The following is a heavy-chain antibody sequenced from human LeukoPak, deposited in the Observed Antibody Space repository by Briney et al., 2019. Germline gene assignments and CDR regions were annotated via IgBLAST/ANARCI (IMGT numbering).Heavy chain of an antibody. CDR3: ARRGLATTGGFDY. CDR1: GGSFSGYY. Sequence: PSETLSLTCAVYGGSFSGYYWSWIRQPPGKGLEWIGEINHSGSTYYNPSLKSRVTISVDTSKNQFSLKLSSVTAADTAVYYCARRGLATTGGFDYWGQGTLVTVSS. CDR2: INHSGST. J-gene: IGHJ4*02. V-gene: IGHV4-34*01. D-gene: IGHD6-13*01.